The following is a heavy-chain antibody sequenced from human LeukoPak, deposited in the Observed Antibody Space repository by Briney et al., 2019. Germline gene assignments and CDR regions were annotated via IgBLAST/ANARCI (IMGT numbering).Heavy chain of an antibody. Sequence: ASVKVSCKASGYTFTSYGINWVRQAPGQGLEWMGWISGKDGHTKYALKFQGRGTMTIDTSTSTAYMELRSLASDDTGVYYCARDGELGAALGGASYFWFDPWGQGTLVTVSS. CDR2: ISGKDGHT. J-gene: IGHJ5*02. CDR1: GYTFTSYG. D-gene: IGHD6-25*01. V-gene: IGHV1-18*04. CDR3: ARDGELGAALGGASYFWFDP.